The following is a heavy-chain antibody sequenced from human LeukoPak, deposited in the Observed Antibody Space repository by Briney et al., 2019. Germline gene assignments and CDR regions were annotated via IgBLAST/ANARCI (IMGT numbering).Heavy chain of an antibody. D-gene: IGHD3-10*01. CDR1: GGSISSSSYH. Sequence: SETLSLTCTVSGGSISSSSYHWGWIRQPPGKGLEWIGSIYYSGSTYYNPSLKSRVTISVDTSKNQFSLKLSSVTAADTAVYYCARQVSGDFDYWGQGTLVTVSS. CDR3: ARQVSGDFDY. CDR2: IYYSGST. J-gene: IGHJ4*02. V-gene: IGHV4-39*01.